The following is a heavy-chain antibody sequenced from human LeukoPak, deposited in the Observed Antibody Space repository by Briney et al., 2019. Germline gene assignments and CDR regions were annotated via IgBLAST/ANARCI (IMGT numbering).Heavy chain of an antibody. CDR1: GFTFSNYA. D-gene: IGHD6-19*01. CDR2: ISYDGSNI. V-gene: IGHV3-30-3*01. CDR3: ARDRIPGSGWYHFDY. J-gene: IGHJ4*02. Sequence: GGSLRLSCAASGFTFSNYAMHWVRQAPGKGLEWVAVISYDGSNIYYADSVKGRFTISRDNSKNSLYLQMNSLRAEDTAVYYCARDRIPGSGWYHFDYWGQGTLVTVSS.